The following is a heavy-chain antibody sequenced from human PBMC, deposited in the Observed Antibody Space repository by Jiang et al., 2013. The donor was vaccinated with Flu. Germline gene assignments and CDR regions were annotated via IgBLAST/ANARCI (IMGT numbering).Heavy chain of an antibody. CDR3: AGERGY. D-gene: IGHD2-21*01. V-gene: IGHV4-59*08. Sequence: GSGLVKPSETLSLTCTVSGGSISSYYWSWIRQPPGKGLEWIGYIYYSGSTNYNPSLKSRVTISVDTSKNQFSLKLSSVTAADTAVYYCAGERGYWGQGTPVTVSS. J-gene: IGHJ4*02. CDR2: IYYSGST. CDR1: GGSISSYY.